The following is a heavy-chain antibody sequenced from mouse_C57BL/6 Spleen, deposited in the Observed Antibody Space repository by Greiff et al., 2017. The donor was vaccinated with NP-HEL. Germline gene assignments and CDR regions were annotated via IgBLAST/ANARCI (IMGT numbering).Heavy chain of an antibody. D-gene: IGHD1-1*01. CDR1: GYTFTSYW. J-gene: IGHJ4*01. V-gene: IGHV1-55*01. CDR2: IYPGSGST. Sequence: VQLQQSGAELVKPGASVKMSCKASGYTFTSYWITWVKQRPGQGLEWIGDIYPGSGSTNYNEKFKSKATLTVDTSSSTAYMQLSSLTSEDSAVYYCASSYYYGSSYYYAMDYWGQGTSVTVSS. CDR3: ASSYYYGSSYYYAMDY.